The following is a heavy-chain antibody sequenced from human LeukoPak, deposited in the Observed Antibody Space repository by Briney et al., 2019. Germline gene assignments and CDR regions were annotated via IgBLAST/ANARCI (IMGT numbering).Heavy chain of an antibody. CDR2: IYPGDSDT. CDR1: GYSFTSCL. J-gene: IGHJ4*02. CDR3: ARAQEDTAMVHY. Sequence: GESLKISCKGSGYSFTSCLIGWVRQMPGKGLEWMGVIYPGDSDTRYSPSFQGQVTISADKSISTAYLQWSSLKASDTAMYYCARAQEDTAMVHYWGQGTLVTVSS. D-gene: IGHD5-18*01. V-gene: IGHV5-51*01.